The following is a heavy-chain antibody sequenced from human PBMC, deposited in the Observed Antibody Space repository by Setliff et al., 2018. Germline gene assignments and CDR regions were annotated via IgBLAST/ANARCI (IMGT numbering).Heavy chain of an antibody. CDR1: GGSISSGSFY. CDR2: IYTSGST. Sequence: SETLSLTCTVSGGSISSGSFYWSWIRQPAGKGLEWIGHIYTSGSTNYNPSLKTRVTISVDTSKNQFSLKLSSVTAADTAVYYCARDVYLYDSSGYSPDFFDYWGQGTLVTRLL. CDR3: ARDVYLYDSSGYSPDFFDY. V-gene: IGHV4-61*09. D-gene: IGHD3-22*01. J-gene: IGHJ4*02.